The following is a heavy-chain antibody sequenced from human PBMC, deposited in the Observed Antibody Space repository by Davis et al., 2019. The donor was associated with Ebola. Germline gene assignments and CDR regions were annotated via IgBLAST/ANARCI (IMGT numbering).Heavy chain of an antibody. Sequence: GESLKISCAASGFTFSDYYMNWIRQAPGKGLEWVSYISSSGSTIYYADSVKGRFTISRDNSKNTLYLQMNSLRAEDTAVYYCAKELITGTGDYWGQGTLVTVSS. D-gene: IGHD1-20*01. V-gene: IGHV3-11*04. J-gene: IGHJ4*02. CDR3: AKELITGTGDY. CDR2: ISSSGSTI. CDR1: GFTFSDYY.